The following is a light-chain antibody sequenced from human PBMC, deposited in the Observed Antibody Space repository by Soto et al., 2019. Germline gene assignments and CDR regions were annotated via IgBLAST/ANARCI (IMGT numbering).Light chain of an antibody. J-gene: IGLJ1*01. CDR2: EVS. V-gene: IGLV2-14*01. CDR1: SSDVGGYNY. CDR3: SSYTSSSPYV. Sequence: ALTQPASVSGSPGQSIAISCTGTSSDVGGYNYVSWYQQHPGKAPKLMIYEVSNRPSGVSNRFSGSKSGNTASLTISGLQAEDEADYYCSSYTSSSPYVFGTGTKVNVL.